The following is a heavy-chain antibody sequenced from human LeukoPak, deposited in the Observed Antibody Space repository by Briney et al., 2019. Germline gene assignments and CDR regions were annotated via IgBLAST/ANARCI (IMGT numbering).Heavy chain of an antibody. CDR1: GFTFVSYW. CDR2: ISGYGSST. J-gene: IGHJ4*02. Sequence: WGSLRLSCAASGFTFVSYWMHWVRQAPGKGLVWVSRISGYGSSTDFADSVKGRFTISRDNAKNTLYLQMNSLRAEDTAVYYCARDAPGNTALDYWGQGTLVTVSS. D-gene: IGHD5-18*01. V-gene: IGHV3-74*01. CDR3: ARDAPGNTALDY.